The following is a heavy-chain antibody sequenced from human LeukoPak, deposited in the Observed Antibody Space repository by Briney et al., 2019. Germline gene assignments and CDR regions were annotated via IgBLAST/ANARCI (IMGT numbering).Heavy chain of an antibody. D-gene: IGHD1-26*01. CDR3: ARAPLGEPNYYYYGMDV. Sequence: ASVKVSCKASGYTFTGYNMHWVRQAPGQGLQCMGWINPNSGGTNYAQKFQGSVTMTRDTSISTAYMELSRLRSDDTAVYYCARAPLGEPNYYYYGMDVWGQGTTVTVSS. V-gene: IGHV1-2*02. CDR1: GYTFTGYN. J-gene: IGHJ6*02. CDR2: INPNSGGT.